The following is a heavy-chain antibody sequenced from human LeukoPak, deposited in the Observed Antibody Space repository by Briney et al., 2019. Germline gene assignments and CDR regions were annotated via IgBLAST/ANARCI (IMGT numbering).Heavy chain of an antibody. D-gene: IGHD3-10*01. V-gene: IGHV1-46*01. CDR1: GYTFTSYY. Sequence: VSVKVSCKASGYTFTSYYMHWVRQAPGQGLEWMGIINPSGGSRSYAQKFQGRVTMTRDMSTSTVYMELSSLRSEDTAVYYCARPRSGVGSGFFDYWGQGTLVTVSS. J-gene: IGHJ4*02. CDR3: ARPRSGVGSGFFDY. CDR2: INPSGGSR.